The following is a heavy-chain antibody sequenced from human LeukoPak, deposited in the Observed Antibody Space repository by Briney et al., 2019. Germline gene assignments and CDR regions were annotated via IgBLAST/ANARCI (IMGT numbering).Heavy chain of an antibody. J-gene: IGHJ6*02. D-gene: IGHD6-13*01. CDR1: GFTFSTYA. CDR3: ARDQYSSSWNEPWYYYYYGMDV. CDR2: ISTSGGTT. V-gene: IGHV3-23*01. Sequence: GGSLRLSCAASGFTFSTYALSWVRQAPGKGLEWVSGISTSGGTTYYADSVKGRFTISRDNSKNTLYLQMNSLRAEDTAVYYCARDQYSSSWNEPWYYYYYGMDVWGQGTTVTVSS.